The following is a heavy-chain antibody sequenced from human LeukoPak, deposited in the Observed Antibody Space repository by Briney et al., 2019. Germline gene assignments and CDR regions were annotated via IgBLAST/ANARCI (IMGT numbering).Heavy chain of an antibody. Sequence: SSETLSLTCAVYGGSFSGYYWSWIRQPPGKGLEWIGEINHSGSTNYNPSLKSRVTISVDTSKNQFSLKLSSVTAADTAVYYCASGYSYGYVSNLFDYWGQGTLVTVSS. J-gene: IGHJ4*02. D-gene: IGHD5-18*01. CDR1: GGSFSGYY. CDR3: ASGYSYGYVSNLFDY. CDR2: INHSGST. V-gene: IGHV4-34*01.